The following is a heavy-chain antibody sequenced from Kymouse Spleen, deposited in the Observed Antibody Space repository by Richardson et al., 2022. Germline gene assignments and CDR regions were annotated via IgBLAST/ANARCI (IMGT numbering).Heavy chain of an antibody. J-gene: IGHJ4*02. D-gene: IGHD3-10*01. Sequence: EVQLVESGGGLIQPGGSLRLSCAASGFTVSSNYMSWVRQAPGKGLEWVSVIYSGGSTYYADSVKGRFTISRDNSKNTLYLQMNSLRAEDTAVYYCARDDYYGSGSYGGDYWGQGTLVTVSS. CDR3: ARDDYYGSGSYGGDY. CDR2: IYSGGST. CDR1: GFTVSSNY. V-gene: IGHV3-53*01.